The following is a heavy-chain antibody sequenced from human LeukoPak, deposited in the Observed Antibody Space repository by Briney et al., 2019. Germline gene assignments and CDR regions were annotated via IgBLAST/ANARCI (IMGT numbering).Heavy chain of an antibody. D-gene: IGHD2-15*01. V-gene: IGHV4-39*07. CDR2: IYYSGST. Sequence: PSETLSLTCTVSGGSISSSSYYWGWIRQPPGKGLEWIGSIYYSGSTNYNPSLKSRVTISVDTSKNQFSLKLSSVTAADTAVYYCARGHAVVAATNPYNAFDIWGQGTMVTVSS. CDR1: GGSISSSSYY. J-gene: IGHJ3*02. CDR3: ARGHAVVAATNPYNAFDI.